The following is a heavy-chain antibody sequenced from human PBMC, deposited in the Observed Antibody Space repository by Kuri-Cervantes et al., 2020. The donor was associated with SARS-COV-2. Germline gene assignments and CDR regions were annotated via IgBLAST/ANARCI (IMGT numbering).Heavy chain of an antibody. Sequence: ASVKVSCKASGYTFTSYDINWVRQATGQGLEWMGWMNPNSGNTGYAQKFQGRVTMTKNTSISTAYMELSSLRSEGTAVYYCARVGGDEPTFDYWGQRTLVTVSS. D-gene: IGHD2-21*01. CDR2: MNPNSGNT. J-gene: IGHJ4*02. V-gene: IGHV1-8*02. CDR1: GYTFTSYD. CDR3: ARVGGDEPTFDY.